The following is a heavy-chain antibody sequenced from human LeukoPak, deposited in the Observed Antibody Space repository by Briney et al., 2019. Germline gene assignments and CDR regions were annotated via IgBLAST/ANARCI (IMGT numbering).Heavy chain of an antibody. Sequence: GGSLRLSCAASGFTFSTYWMSWVRQSPGKGLEWVANMSPDGSGKYYADSVRGRFTISRDNAKNSFYLQMNSLRVEDTAVYYCVKDEKKRGGDYWGQGTLVTVST. V-gene: IGHV3-7*01. CDR2: MSPDGSGK. J-gene: IGHJ4*02. CDR1: GFTFSTYW. D-gene: IGHD3-16*01. CDR3: VKDEKKRGGDY.